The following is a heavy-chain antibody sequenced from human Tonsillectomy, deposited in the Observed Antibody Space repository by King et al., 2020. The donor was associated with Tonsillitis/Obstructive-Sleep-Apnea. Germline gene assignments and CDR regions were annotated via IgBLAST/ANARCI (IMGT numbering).Heavy chain of an antibody. V-gene: IGHV4-31*03. CDR1: GGSISDGAYY. J-gene: IGHJ2*01. D-gene: IGHD7-27*01. Sequence: QLQESGPGLVKPSQTLSLTCTVSGGSISDGAYYWRWIRQHPGKGLEWIGYIYYSGRTYYNSSLKSRLTISVDTSEKHFSLNLSSVTAADTAVYYCARTFRTGGFWYFDLWGRGTLVTVSS. CDR2: IYYSGRT. CDR3: ARTFRTGGFWYFDL.